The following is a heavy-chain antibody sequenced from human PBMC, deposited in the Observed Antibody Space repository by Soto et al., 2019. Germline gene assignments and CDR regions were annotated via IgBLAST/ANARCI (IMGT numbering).Heavy chain of an antibody. V-gene: IGHV4-59*01. CDR2: IYYSGST. CDR1: GGSISSYY. D-gene: IGHD6-6*01. Sequence: SETLSLTCTVSGGSISSYYWSWIRQPPGKGLEWIGYIYYSGSTNYNPSLKSRVTISVDTSKNQFSLKLSSVTAADTAVYYCAREGELAARPEYDAFDIWGQGTMVTVSS. CDR3: AREGELAARPEYDAFDI. J-gene: IGHJ3*02.